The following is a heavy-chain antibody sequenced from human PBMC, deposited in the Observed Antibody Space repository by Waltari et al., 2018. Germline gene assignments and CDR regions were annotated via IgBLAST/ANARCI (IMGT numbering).Heavy chain of an antibody. V-gene: IGHV3-23*03. J-gene: IGHJ4*02. CDR3: AKSRGGITLDY. Sequence: EVQLLESGGGLVQPGGSLRLSCAASGFTFSSYAMSWVRQAPGKGLEWVSVIYSGGSSTYYADSVKGRFTISRDNSKNTLYLQMNSLRAEDTAVYYCAKSRGGITLDYWGQGTLVTVSS. CDR2: IYSGGSST. CDR1: GFTFSSYA. D-gene: IGHD1-20*01.